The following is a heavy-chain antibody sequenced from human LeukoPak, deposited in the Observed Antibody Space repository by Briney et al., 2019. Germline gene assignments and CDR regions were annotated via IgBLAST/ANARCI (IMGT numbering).Heavy chain of an antibody. D-gene: IGHD3-10*01. Sequence: ASVKVSCKVSGYTLTELSIHWVRQAPGKGLEGMGGFDPEDGETIYAQKFQGRVTMTEDTSTDTGYMELSSLRSEDTAVYYCATDQRGAGLGFVYGSGSFNGLDVWGQGTTVTVSS. V-gene: IGHV1-24*01. CDR3: ATDQRGAGLGFVYGSGSFNGLDV. CDR2: FDPEDGET. J-gene: IGHJ6*02. CDR1: GYTLTELS.